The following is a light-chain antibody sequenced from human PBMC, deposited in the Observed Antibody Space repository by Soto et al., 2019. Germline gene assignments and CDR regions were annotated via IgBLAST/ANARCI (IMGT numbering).Light chain of an antibody. CDR3: SSYTSSSTLFYV. CDR1: SSDVGGYNY. V-gene: IGLV2-14*01. Sequence: QSALNQPASVSGSPGQSITISCTGTSSDVGGYNYVSWYQQHPGKAPKLMIYDVSNRPSGVSNRFSGSKSGNTASLTISGLQAEDEADYYCSSYTSSSTLFYVFGTGTKVTVL. CDR2: DVS. J-gene: IGLJ1*01.